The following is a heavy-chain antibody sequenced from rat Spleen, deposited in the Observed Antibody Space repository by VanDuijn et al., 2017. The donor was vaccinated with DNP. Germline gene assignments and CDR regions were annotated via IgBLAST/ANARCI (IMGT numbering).Heavy chain of an antibody. CDR2: ISPGGGNT. J-gene: IGHJ2*01. CDR1: GFTFSDYA. D-gene: IGHD1-4*01. Sequence: EVQLVESGGGLVQPGNSLKLSCAASGFTFSDYAMAWVRQSPKRGLEWVASISPGGGNTYYRDSVKGRFTISRDNAKSTLFLQVDSLRSDDTATYYCARGNYPGINTFDYWGQGVMVTVSS. V-gene: IGHV5S23*01. CDR3: ARGNYPGINTFDY.